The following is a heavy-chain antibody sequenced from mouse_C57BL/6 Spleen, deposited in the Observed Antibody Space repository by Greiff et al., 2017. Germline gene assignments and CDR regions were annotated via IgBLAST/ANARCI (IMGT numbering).Heavy chain of an antibody. J-gene: IGHJ2*01. CDR1: GYTFTSYT. D-gene: IGHD3-1*01. V-gene: IGHV1-4*01. CDR3: ARLGTGYFDY. CDR2: INPSSGYT. Sequence: VQLQQSGAELARPGASVKMSCKASGYTFTSYTMHWVKQRPGQGLEWIGYINPSSGYTKYNQKVKDKATLTADKSSSTAYMQLSSLTSEDSAVYYCARLGTGYFDYWGQGTTLTVSS.